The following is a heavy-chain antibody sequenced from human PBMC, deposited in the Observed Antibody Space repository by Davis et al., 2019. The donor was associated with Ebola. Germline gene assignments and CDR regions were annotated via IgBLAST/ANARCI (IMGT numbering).Heavy chain of an antibody. CDR1: GFTFDDYA. CDR3: ARAVISSY. Sequence: GGSLRLSCAASGFTFDDYAMHWVRHAPGKGLEWISGISWNSGSIGYADSVKGRFTISRDNAKNSLYLQMNSLRAEDTAVYYCARAVISSYWGQGTLVTVSS. D-gene: IGHD3-22*01. CDR2: ISWNSGSI. J-gene: IGHJ4*02. V-gene: IGHV3-9*01.